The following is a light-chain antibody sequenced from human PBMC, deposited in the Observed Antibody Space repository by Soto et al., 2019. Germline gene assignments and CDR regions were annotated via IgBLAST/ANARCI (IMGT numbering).Light chain of an antibody. CDR2: SDD. Sequence: QSVLSQPPSVSEAPRQRVTISCSGTSFNIGKNAVTWYQYLPGKSPRLLISSDDLRPSGVSDRFSGSKSGTSASLAITGLQFEDEGDYYCAVWDDSLNDLVFGGGTKVTVL. CDR3: AVWDDSLNDLV. J-gene: IGLJ3*02. CDR1: SFNIGKNA. V-gene: IGLV1-36*01.